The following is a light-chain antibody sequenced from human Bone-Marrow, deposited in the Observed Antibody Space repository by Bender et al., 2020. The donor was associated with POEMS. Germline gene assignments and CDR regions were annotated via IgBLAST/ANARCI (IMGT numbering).Light chain of an antibody. CDR3: TSYTTINTYV. Sequence: QSALTQPRSVSGSPGQSVTISCTGTSSAFGDYSFVSWYQQHPGKAPKLMIYDVNKRPSGVPDRLSGSKSGYTASLTISGLQAEDEADYYCTSYTTINTYVFGTGSKVTVL. CDR2: DVN. CDR1: SSAFGDYSF. J-gene: IGLJ1*01. V-gene: IGLV2-11*01.